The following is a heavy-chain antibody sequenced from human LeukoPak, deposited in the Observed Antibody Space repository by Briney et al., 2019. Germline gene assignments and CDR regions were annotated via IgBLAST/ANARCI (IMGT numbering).Heavy chain of an antibody. CDR1: GYTFTSSD. Sequence: GASVKVSCKASGYTFTSSDINWVRQAIGQGLEWMGWINPNNGNTGYAQNFQGRVTMTRNTSISTVYMELTSLRAEDTAVYYCARGPSGYHNTGGQGTLVTVSS. V-gene: IGHV1-8*01. D-gene: IGHD5-12*01. J-gene: IGHJ4*02. CDR2: INPNNGNT. CDR3: ARGPSGYHNT.